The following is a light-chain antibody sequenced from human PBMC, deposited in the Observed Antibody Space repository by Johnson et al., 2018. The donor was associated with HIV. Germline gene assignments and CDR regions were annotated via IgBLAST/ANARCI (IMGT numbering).Light chain of an antibody. J-gene: IGLJ1*01. V-gene: IGLV1-51*02. CDR3: GTWDTSLSAGGV. Sequence: QSVLTQPPSVSAAPGQKVTISCSGSSSNIGNNYVSWYRQLPGTAPKLLIYENNKRPSGIPDRFYGSKSGTSATLGITGLQTGDEADYYCGTWDTSLSAGGVFGTGTKVTVL. CDR2: ENN. CDR1: SSNIGNNY.